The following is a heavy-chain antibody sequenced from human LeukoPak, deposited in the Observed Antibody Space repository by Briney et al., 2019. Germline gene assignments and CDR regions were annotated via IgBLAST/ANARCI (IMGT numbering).Heavy chain of an antibody. CDR1: GFTFSTYP. CDR3: AKHEGSDWYYFDY. V-gene: IGHV3-23*01. D-gene: IGHD6-19*01. J-gene: IGHJ4*02. CDR2: ISGSGGST. Sequence: PGGSLRLSCAASGFTFSTYPMSWVRQAPGKGLEWVSGISGSGGSTYYADSVKGRFTISRDISKHTLYLQMNSLRAEDTAVYYCAKHEGSDWYYFDYWGQESLVTVSS.